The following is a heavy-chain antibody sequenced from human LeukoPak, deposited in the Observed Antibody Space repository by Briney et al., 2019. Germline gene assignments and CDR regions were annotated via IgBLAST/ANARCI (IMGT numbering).Heavy chain of an antibody. J-gene: IGHJ4*02. CDR1: GFTFSSYA. D-gene: IGHD3-9*01. V-gene: IGHV3-30*18. Sequence: GGSLRLSCAASGFTFSSYAMSWVRQAPGKGLEWVAFISYDASNKYYADSVKGRFTISRDNSKNTLYLQMNSLRAEDTAVYYCAKRTTGYWLSLDYWGRGTLVTASS. CDR2: ISYDASNK. CDR3: AKRTTGYWLSLDY.